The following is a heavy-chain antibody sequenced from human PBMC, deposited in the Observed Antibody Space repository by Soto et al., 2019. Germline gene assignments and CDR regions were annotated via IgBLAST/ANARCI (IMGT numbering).Heavy chain of an antibody. Sequence: AGKGCSSYWITWQRKKPGKGLEWMGRIDPSDSYTNYSPSFQGHVTISADKSISTAYLQWSSLKASDTAMYYCARHNRYSSGWYVRRRRTGREYYYSAMAVWGQGTTVTVSS. CDR3: ARHNRYSSGWYVRRRRTGREYYYSAMAV. D-gene: IGHD6-19*01. CDR2: IDPSDSYT. V-gene: IGHV5-10-1*01. CDR1: GKGCSSYW. J-gene: IGHJ6*02.